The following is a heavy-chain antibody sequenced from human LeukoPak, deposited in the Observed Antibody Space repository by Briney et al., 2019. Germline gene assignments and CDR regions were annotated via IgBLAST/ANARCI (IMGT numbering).Heavy chain of an antibody. Sequence: ASVKVSCKASGGTFNSYAISWVRQAPGQGLAWMGEIIPIFGTTNYAQKFQGRVTITADESTSTAYMELSSLRSEDTAVYYCAREVENWFDPWGQGILVTVSS. V-gene: IGHV1-69*13. J-gene: IGHJ5*02. CDR1: GGTFNSYA. CDR3: AREVENWFDP. CDR2: IIPIFGTT.